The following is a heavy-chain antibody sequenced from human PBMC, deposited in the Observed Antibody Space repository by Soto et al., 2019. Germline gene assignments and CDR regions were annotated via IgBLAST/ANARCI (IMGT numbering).Heavy chain of an antibody. V-gene: IGHV3-30-3*01. CDR1: GFTFSSYA. D-gene: IGHD6-13*01. Sequence: GGSLRLSCAASGFTFSSYAMHWVRQAPGKGLEWVAVISYDGSNKYYADSVKGRFTISRDNSKNTLYLQMNSLRAEDTAVYYCARDSPLGSWYRYYHYGMDVWGQGTTVTVSS. J-gene: IGHJ6*02. CDR3: ARDSPLGSWYRYYHYGMDV. CDR2: ISYDGSNK.